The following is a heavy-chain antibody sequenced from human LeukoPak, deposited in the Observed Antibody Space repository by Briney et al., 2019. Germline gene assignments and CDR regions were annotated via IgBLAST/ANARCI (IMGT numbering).Heavy chain of an antibody. D-gene: IGHD3-22*01. J-gene: IGHJ3*02. CDR2: IYYSGST. V-gene: IGHV4-59*01. Sequence: PSETLSLTCTVSGGSISSYYWSWIRQPPGKGLEWIGYIYYSGSTNYNPSLKSRVTISLDTSKNQFSLKLSSVTAADTAVYYCTGDDSATDAFDIWGQGTMVTVSS. CDR1: GGSISSYY. CDR3: TGDDSATDAFDI.